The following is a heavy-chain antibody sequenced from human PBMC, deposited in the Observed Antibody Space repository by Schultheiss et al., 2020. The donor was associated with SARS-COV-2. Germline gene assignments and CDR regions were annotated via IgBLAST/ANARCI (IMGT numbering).Heavy chain of an antibody. CDR3: ARCPFFPTDVGYHYYYYMDV. D-gene: IGHD1-1*01. CDR1: GFTFRSYW. V-gene: IGHV3-48*04. J-gene: IGHJ6*03. Sequence: GGSLRLSCAASGFTFRSYWMHWVRQAPGKGLVWISYISRTGTTVYYADSVQGRFIISRDNARNSLYLQMNSLRAEDTAVYYCARCPFFPTDVGYHYYYYMDVWGEGTTVTVSS. CDR2: ISRTGTTV.